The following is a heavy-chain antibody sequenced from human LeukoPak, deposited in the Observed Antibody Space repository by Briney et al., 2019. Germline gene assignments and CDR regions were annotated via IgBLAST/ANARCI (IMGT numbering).Heavy chain of an antibody. CDR3: ARDGVDYYGMDV. CDR1: GFTFSDYY. V-gene: IGHV3-11*01. J-gene: IGHJ6*02. Sequence: GGSLRLSCAASGFTFSDYYMNWIRQAPGKGLECISYISSSGSTTYYADSVKGRYTISRDNSKNTLYLQMNSLRAEDTAVYYCARDGVDYYGMDVWGQGTTVTVSS. CDR2: ISSSGSTT.